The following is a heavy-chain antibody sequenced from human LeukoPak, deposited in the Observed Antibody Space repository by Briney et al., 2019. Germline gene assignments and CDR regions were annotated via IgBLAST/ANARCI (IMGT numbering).Heavy chain of an antibody. Sequence: GGSLRLSCAASGFTFNNYAMSWVRQAPGKGLEWVSTLSASGISTYYSDSVRGRFTISRDNSKNTLYLQMNSLRAGDTAVYYCAKGDRFGTTGTMDVWGQGTTITVSS. CDR2: LSASGIST. V-gene: IGHV3-23*01. CDR3: AKGDRFGTTGTMDV. J-gene: IGHJ6*02. CDR1: GFTFNNYA. D-gene: IGHD1-1*01.